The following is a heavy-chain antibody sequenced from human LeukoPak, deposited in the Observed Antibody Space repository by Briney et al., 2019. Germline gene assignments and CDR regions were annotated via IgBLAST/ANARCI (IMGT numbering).Heavy chain of an antibody. D-gene: IGHD3-10*01. CDR1: GFTFDDYA. V-gene: IGHV3-9*01. Sequence: GGSLRLSCAASGFTFDDYAMHWVRQAPGKGLEWVSGISWNSGSIGYADSVEGRFTISRDNAKNSLYLQMNSLRAEDTALYYCAKDMGITMVRGVIGFDYWGQGTLVTVSS. CDR2: ISWNSGSI. J-gene: IGHJ4*02. CDR3: AKDMGITMVRGVIGFDY.